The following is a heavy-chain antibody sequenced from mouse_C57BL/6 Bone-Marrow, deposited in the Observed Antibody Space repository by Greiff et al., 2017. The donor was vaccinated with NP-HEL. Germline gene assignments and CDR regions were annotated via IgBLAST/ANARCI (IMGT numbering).Heavy chain of an antibody. J-gene: IGHJ4*01. D-gene: IGHD2-3*01. CDR2: ISDGGSYT. CDR3: ARSGDGWGGYAMDY. Sequence: DVKLVESGGGLVKPGGSLKLSCAASGFTFSSYAMSWVRQTPEKRLEWVATISDGGSYTYYPDNVKGRFTISRDNAKNNLYLQMSHLKSEDTAMYYCARSGDGWGGYAMDYWGQGTSVTVSS. CDR1: GFTFSSYA. V-gene: IGHV5-4*03.